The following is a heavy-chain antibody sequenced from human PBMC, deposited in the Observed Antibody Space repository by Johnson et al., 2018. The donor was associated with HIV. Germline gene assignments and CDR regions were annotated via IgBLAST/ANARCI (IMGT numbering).Heavy chain of an antibody. J-gene: IGHJ3*02. Sequence: VQLVESGGGLVQPGGSLRLSCAASGFTVSSNYMSWVRQAPGKGLEWVSVIYSGGSTYYADSVKGRFTISRDNSKNTLYLQMNSLRAEDTAVYYCARETFPYYCDGSGPEAGAVDIWGQGTMVTVSS. D-gene: IGHD3-22*01. CDR1: GFTVSSNY. CDR2: IYSGGST. V-gene: IGHV3-66*01. CDR3: ARETFPYYCDGSGPEAGAVDI.